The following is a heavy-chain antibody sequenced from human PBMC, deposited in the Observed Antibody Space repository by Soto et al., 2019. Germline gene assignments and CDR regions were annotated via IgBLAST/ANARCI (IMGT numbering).Heavy chain of an antibody. CDR3: TRVLGYTFEPGKTRYYAMDG. J-gene: IGHJ6*02. V-gene: IGHV1-69*01. CDR1: GGTFSKDA. CDR2: LIPVFGSP. Sequence: QVQLVQSGAEVKKPGSSVTVSCKTSGGTFSKDAINGVRQAPGQGLERMGLLIPVFGSPIYAQKFQGRIRITADESTSTAFMDLSSLRSEDTAVYYCTRVLGYTFEPGKTRYYAMDGWGQGTTGSVSS. D-gene: IGHD5-18*01.